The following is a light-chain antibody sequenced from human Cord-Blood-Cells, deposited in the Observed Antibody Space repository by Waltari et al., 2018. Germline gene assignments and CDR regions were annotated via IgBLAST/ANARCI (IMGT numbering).Light chain of an antibody. CDR1: QGISNY. V-gene: IGKV1-27*01. J-gene: IGKJ4*01. Sequence: DIQLTPSPSPLSASGADRVTITCRASQGISNYLAWYQQKPGKVPKLLIYAASTLQSGVPSRFSGSGSGTDFTLTISSLQPEDVATFYCQKYNSAPLTFGGGTKVEIK. CDR3: QKYNSAPLT. CDR2: AAS.